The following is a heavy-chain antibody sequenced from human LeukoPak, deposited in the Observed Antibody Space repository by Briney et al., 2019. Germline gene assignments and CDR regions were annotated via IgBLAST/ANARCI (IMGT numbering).Heavy chain of an antibody. CDR3: ARGGGYGMDV. CDR1: GFTFSTYA. J-gene: IGHJ6*02. D-gene: IGHD3-16*01. Sequence: GGSLRLSCAASGFTFSTYAMSWVRQAPGKGLEWVSTLSGSGGATYYANSVKGRFTISRDNSKNTLYLQMNSLRAEDTAIYYCARGGGYGMDVWGQGTTVTVSS. CDR2: LSGSGGAT. V-gene: IGHV3-23*01.